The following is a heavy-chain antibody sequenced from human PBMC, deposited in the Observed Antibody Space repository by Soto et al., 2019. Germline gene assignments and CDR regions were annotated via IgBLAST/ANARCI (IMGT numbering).Heavy chain of an antibody. D-gene: IGHD2-15*01. Sequence: QVQLVQSGAEVKKPGASVKVSCKASGYTFTSYYMHWVRQAPGQGLEWMGIINPSGGSTSYAQKFQGRVTMTRDTSTSTVYMELSSLRSEDTAVYYGAREVYCSGGSCPYFDYWGQGTLVTVSS. CDR3: AREVYCSGGSCPYFDY. CDR2: INPSGGST. V-gene: IGHV1-46*01. J-gene: IGHJ4*02. CDR1: GYTFTSYY.